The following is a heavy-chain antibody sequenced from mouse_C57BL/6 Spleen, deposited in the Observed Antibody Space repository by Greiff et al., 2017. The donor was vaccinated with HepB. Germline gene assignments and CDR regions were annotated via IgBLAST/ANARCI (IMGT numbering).Heavy chain of an antibody. J-gene: IGHJ4*01. V-gene: IGHV1-50*01. D-gene: IGHD6-1*01. Sequence: QVQLQQPGAELVKPGASVKLSCKAPGYTFTSYWMQWVKQRPGQGLEWIGEIDPSDSYTNYNQKFKGKATLTVDTSSSTAYMQLSSLTSEDSAVYYCARFRAAFMDYWGQGTSVTVSS. CDR1: GYTFTSYW. CDR2: IDPSDSYT. CDR3: ARFRAAFMDY.